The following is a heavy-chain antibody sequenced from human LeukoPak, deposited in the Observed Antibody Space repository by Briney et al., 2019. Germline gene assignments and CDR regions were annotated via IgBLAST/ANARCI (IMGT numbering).Heavy chain of an antibody. V-gene: IGHV1-46*01. CDR3: ARATLSDYYFNY. CDR2: INPSGGST. CDR1: GYTFTSYY. Sequence: ASVKVSCKASGYTFTSYYMHWVRQAPGQGTEWMGIINPSGGSTSYAQKFQGRVTMTRDTSTNTVYMELSSLRSEDTAVYFCARATLSDYYFNYWGQGTLVTVSS. J-gene: IGHJ4*02.